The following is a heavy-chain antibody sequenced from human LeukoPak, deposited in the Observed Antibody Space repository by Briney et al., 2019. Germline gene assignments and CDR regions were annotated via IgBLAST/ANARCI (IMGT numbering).Heavy chain of an antibody. CDR3: AREQVQHYYYYGMDV. Sequence: RSKTLSLTSTVSGGYISRYYWSWIRKLSGKGLEWIGYNYYSGSTNYNPFHKSRVTISVDTSKNQFSLKLSSVTAADAAVYYCAREQVQHYYYYGMDVWGQGTTVTVSS. CDR2: NYYSGST. J-gene: IGHJ6*02. V-gene: IGHV4-59*01. CDR1: GGYISRYY. D-gene: IGHD1-1*01.